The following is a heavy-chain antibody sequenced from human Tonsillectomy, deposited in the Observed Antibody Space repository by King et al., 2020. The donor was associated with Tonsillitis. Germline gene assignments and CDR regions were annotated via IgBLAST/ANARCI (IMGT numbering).Heavy chain of an antibody. CDR1: GFTFSSYW. V-gene: IGHV3-74*01. Sequence: VQLVESGGGLVQPGGSLRLSCAASGFTFSSYWMHWARQAPGKGLVGVSRIKSDGSSTSYADSVKGRFTISRDNAKNTLYLQMNSLSAADTAVYYCAALTTTPPVVPAPSGYFDYWGQGTLAT. D-gene: IGHD2-2*01. J-gene: IGHJ4*02. CDR2: IKSDGSST. CDR3: AALTTTPPVVPAPSGYFDY.